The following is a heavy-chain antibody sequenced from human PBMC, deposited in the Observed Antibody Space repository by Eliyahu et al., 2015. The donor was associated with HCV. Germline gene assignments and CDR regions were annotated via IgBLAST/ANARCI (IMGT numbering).Heavy chain of an antibody. Sequence: QVQLQESGPGLVKPSETLSLTCTVSGGSIPTYYWSWIRQPPGKKLEWIGYIXYSGSANYNPSLKSRVTISVDTSKNQFSLKLSSVTAADTAVYYCASGGGGIAVAGTGGWFDPWGQGTLVTVSS. CDR3: ASGGGGIAVAGTGGWFDP. V-gene: IGHV4-59*01. CDR1: GGSIPTYY. CDR2: IXYSGSA. J-gene: IGHJ5*02. D-gene: IGHD6-19*01.